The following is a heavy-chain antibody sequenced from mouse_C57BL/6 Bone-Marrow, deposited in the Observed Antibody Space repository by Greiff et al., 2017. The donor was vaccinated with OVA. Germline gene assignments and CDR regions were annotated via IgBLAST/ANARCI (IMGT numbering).Heavy chain of an antibody. Sequence: EVQLQQSGPVLVKPGASVKMSCKASGYTFTDYYMNWVKQSHGKSLEWIGVINPYNGGTSYNQKFKGKATLTVDKSSSTAYMELNSLTSEDSAVYYCAREGAQTLLDYWGQGTTLTVSS. D-gene: IGHD3-2*02. V-gene: IGHV1-19*01. CDR2: INPYNGGT. J-gene: IGHJ2*01. CDR3: AREGAQTLLDY. CDR1: GYTFTDYY.